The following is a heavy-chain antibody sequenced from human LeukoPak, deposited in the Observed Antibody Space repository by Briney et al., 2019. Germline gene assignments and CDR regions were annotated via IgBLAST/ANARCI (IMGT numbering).Heavy chain of an antibody. Sequence: GASVKVSCKASGYTFTGYYMLWVRQAPGHRIEWIGWINPNSGGTNYAQKSQGRVTMTRVTSIVTAYMELSRVSSDSTAEYYCARRLLGYCSSTSCYEGYYCYMDVWSKGTTVTVSS. D-gene: IGHD2-2*01. J-gene: IGHJ6*03. CDR2: INPNSGGT. CDR1: GYTFTGYY. CDR3: ARRLLGYCSSTSCYEGYYCYMDV. V-gene: IGHV1-2*02.